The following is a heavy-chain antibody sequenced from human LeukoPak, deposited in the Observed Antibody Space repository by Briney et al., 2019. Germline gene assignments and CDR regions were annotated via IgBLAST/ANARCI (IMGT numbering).Heavy chain of an antibody. V-gene: IGHV3-33*01. CDR3: AREFRDYYYYYGMGV. CDR2: IWYDGSNK. CDR1: GFTFSSYG. Sequence: PGGSLRLSCAASGFTFSSYGMHWVRQAPGKGLEWVAVIWYDGSNKYYADSVKGRFTISRDNSKNTLYLQMNSLRAEDTAVYYCAREFRDYYYYYGMGVWGQGTTVTVSS. J-gene: IGHJ6*02.